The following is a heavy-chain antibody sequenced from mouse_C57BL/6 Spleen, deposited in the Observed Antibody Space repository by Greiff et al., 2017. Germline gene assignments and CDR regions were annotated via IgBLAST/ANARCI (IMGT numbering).Heavy chain of an antibody. CDR2: INPGSGGT. D-gene: IGHD2-4*01. CDR1: GYAFTNYL. V-gene: IGHV1-54*01. CDR3: AREGNDYDGYYFDY. Sequence: QVQLQQSGAELVRPGTSVKVSCKASGYAFTNYLLEWVKQRPGQGLEWIGVINPGSGGTNYNEKFKGKATLTADKSSSTAYMQLSSLTSEDSAVYFCAREGNDYDGYYFDYWGQGTTLTVSS. J-gene: IGHJ2*01.